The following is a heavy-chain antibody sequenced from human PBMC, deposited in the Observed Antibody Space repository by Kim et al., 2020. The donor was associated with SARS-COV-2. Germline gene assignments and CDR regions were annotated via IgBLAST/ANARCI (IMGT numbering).Heavy chain of an antibody. CDR3: ARGRSIAVYDY. V-gene: IGHV4-34*01. D-gene: IGHD6-19*01. Sequence: TNYNPSLKSRVTISVDTSKNQFSLKLSSVTAADTAVYYCARGRSIAVYDYWGQGTLVTVSS. J-gene: IGHJ4*02. CDR2: T.